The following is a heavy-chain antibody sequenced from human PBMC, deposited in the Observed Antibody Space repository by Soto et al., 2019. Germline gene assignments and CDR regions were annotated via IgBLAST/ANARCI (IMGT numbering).Heavy chain of an antibody. J-gene: IGHJ6*02. CDR3: ARVRAELGYCSGASCLPYYYGMDV. D-gene: IGHD2-15*01. CDR1: GYTFTSYG. CDR2: IGAYNGNT. V-gene: IGHV1-18*04. Sequence: QVQLVQSGAEVKKPGASVKVSCTASGYTFTSYGISWVRQAPGQGLEWMGWIGAYNGNTNYAQKVQGRVTMTTDTSTSTSYRDLRGRTSDDTAVYYGARVRAELGYCSGASCLPYYYGMDVWGQGTTVTVSS.